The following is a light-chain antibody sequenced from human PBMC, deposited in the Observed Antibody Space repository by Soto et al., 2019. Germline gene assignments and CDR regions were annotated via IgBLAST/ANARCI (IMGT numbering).Light chain of an antibody. CDR3: CSYVGSYSFV. V-gene: IGLV2-11*01. J-gene: IGLJ1*01. CDR2: DVN. Sequence: QSVLTQPRSVSGSPGQSVTISCTGTSSDVGYYNYVSWYQEHPGKAPKLMIYDVNKRPSGVPDRFSGSKSGNTASLTISGLQAEDEADYYCCSYVGSYSFVFGTGTKLTVL. CDR1: SSDVGYYNY.